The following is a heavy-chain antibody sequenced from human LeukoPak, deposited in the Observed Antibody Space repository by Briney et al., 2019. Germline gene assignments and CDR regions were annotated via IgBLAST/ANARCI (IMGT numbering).Heavy chain of an antibody. D-gene: IGHD3-10*01. J-gene: IGHJ5*02. Sequence: ASVKVSCKASGYTFTSYGISWVRQAPGQGLEWMGWISAYNGNTNYAQKLQGRLTITTDGSSSTAYMELSDLRSDDTAVYYCATSESGRSWDWFAPWGQGTLVTVSS. CDR3: ATSESGRSWDWFAP. CDR1: GYTFTSYG. CDR2: ISAYNGNT. V-gene: IGHV1-18*01.